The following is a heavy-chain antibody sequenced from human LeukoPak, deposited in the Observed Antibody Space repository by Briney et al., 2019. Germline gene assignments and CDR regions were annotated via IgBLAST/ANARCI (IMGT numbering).Heavy chain of an antibody. CDR2: IGKSSENI. J-gene: IGHJ4*02. CDR1: GFTFSAYS. Sequence: GGSLRLSCAASGFTFSAYSMNWVRQAPGKGLEWVSYIGKSSENIAYADPVKGRCTISRDDAKNSLYLQMNSLRDEDTVVYYCARDHRWNFDFWGQGILVTVSS. D-gene: IGHD2-15*01. CDR3: ARDHRWNFDF. V-gene: IGHV3-48*02.